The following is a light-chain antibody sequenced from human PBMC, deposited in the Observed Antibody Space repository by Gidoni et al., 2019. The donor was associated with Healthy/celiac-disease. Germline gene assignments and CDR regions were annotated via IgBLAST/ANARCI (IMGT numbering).Light chain of an antibody. CDR2: DAS. Sequence: EIVLTQSPATLSLSPGERATLSCRASQSVSSYLAWYQQKPGQAPRLLIYDASNRATGIPAQFSGSGSGTDFTLTISSLEPEDYAVYYCRQRSNWPLTFGGGTKVEIK. J-gene: IGKJ4*01. CDR1: QSVSSY. V-gene: IGKV3-11*01. CDR3: RQRSNWPLT.